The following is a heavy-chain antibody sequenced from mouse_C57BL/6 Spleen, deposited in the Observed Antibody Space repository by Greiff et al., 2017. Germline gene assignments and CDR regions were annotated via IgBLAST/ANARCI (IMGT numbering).Heavy chain of an antibody. CDR2: IRNKANNHAT. CDR3: TRRRYYYSSRGYFDY. J-gene: IGHJ2*01. CDR1: GFTFSDAC. D-gene: IGHD1-1*01. V-gene: IGHV6-6*01. Sequence: EVQRVESGGGLVQPGGSMKLSCAASGFTFSDACMDWVRQSPEKGLEWVAEIRNKANNHATYYAESVKGRFTISRDDSKSSVYLQMNSLRAENTGIYDCTRRRYYYSSRGYFDYWGQGTTLTVSS.